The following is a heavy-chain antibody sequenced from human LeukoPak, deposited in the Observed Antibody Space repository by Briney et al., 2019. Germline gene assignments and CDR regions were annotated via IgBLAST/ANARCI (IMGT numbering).Heavy chain of an antibody. CDR3: AKYTSGTYYRGLDQ. D-gene: IGHD3-10*01. CDR1: GFTFSTYG. J-gene: IGHJ4*02. Sequence: GGSLRLSCTASGFTFSTYGMHWVRQTPRKGLEWVAVIWYDGSQKYYGDSVKGRFTISRDNSHNMLYLQMNSLRAEDTAVYSCAKYTSGTYYRGLDQWGQGTLVTVSS. CDR2: IWYDGSQK. V-gene: IGHV3-33*06.